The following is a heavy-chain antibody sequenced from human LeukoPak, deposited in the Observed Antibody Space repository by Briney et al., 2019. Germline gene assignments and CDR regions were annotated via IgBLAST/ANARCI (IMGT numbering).Heavy chain of an antibody. D-gene: IGHD6-25*01. J-gene: IGHJ4*02. V-gene: IGHV4-61*01. CDR3: ARGEAAPGSEIDH. CDR1: GGSISSSSYY. CDR2: VYFSGST. Sequence: SGTLSLTCTVSGGSISSSSYYWSWIRQPPGKGLEWIGYVYFSGSTTYNPSLKSRIHISINTSKNQFSLNLDSVTTADTAVYYCARGEAAPGSEIDHWSKGNLVTVSS.